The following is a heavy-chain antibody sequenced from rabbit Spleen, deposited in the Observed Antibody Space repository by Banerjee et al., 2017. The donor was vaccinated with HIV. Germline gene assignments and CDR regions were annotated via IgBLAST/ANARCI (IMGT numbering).Heavy chain of an antibody. CDR3: ARGYTDYATSRLDL. D-gene: IGHD6-1*01. J-gene: IGHJ3*01. CDR1: GFSFSNKYY. Sequence: QSLEESGGGLVQPEGSLTLTCTASGFSFSNKYYMCWVRQAPGKGLEWIGCIYTGSSGSTWYASWAKGRVTMYKTSSTTVTLQMTSLTAADTATYFCARGYTDYATSRLDLWGQGTLVTVS. CDR2: IYTGSSGST. V-gene: IGHV1S40*01.